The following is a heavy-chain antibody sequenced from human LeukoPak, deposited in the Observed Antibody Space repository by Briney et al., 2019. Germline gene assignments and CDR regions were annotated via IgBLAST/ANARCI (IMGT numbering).Heavy chain of an antibody. V-gene: IGHV1-69*04. CDR1: GGTFSSYA. CDR3: ARDQTSYYFDY. Sequence: ASVKVSCKASGGTFSSYAISWVRQAPGQGLEWMGRIIPILGIANYAQKFQGRVTITADKSTSTAYMELSSLRSEDTAVYYCARDQTSYYFDYWGQGTLVTVSS. J-gene: IGHJ4*02. CDR2: IIPILGIA.